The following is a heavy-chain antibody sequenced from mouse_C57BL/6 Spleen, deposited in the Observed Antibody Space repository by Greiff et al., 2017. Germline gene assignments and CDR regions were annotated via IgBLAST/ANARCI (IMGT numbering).Heavy chain of an antibody. V-gene: IGHV5-4*01. CDR1: GFTFSSYA. CDR3: AREYDGYYFDY. Sequence: EVQLVESGGGLVKPGGSLKLSCAASGFTFSSYAMSWVRQTPEKRLEWVATISDSGSYTYYPDNVKGRFTISRDNAKNNLYLQMSHLKSEDTAMYYCAREYDGYYFDYWGQGTTLTVSS. J-gene: IGHJ2*01. CDR2: ISDSGSYT. D-gene: IGHD2-3*01.